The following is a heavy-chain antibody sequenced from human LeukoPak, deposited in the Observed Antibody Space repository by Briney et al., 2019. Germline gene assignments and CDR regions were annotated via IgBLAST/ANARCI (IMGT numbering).Heavy chain of an antibody. V-gene: IGHV3-23*01. Sequence: PGGSLRLSCAASGFTFSSYAMSWVRQAPGKGLEWVSAISGSGGSTYYADSVKGRFTISRDNSKNTLYLQMNSLRAEDTAVYYCARDNIAAGALDYWGQGTLVTVSS. J-gene: IGHJ4*02. D-gene: IGHD6-13*01. CDR3: ARDNIAAGALDY. CDR1: GFTFSSYA. CDR2: ISGSGGST.